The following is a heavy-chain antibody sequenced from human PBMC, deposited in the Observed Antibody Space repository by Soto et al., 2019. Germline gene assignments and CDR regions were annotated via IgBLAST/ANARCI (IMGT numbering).Heavy chain of an antibody. CDR2: ISAHNGNT. J-gene: IGHJ4*02. CDR1: GYAFTTYG. D-gene: IGHD1-26*01. Sequence: QVHLVQSGAEVKKPGASVKVSCKGSGYAFTTYGITWVRQAPGQGLEWMGWISAHNGNTNYAQMLQGRVTVSRDTATSTTYMELRRLRTDVPAVYYCASGRYGDYWGQGARVIVSS. V-gene: IGHV1-18*01. CDR3: ASGRYGDY.